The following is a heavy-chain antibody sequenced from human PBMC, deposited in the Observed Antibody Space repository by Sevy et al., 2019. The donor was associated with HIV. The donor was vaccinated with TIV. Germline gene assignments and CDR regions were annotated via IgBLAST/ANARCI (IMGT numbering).Heavy chain of an antibody. J-gene: IGHJ6*02. D-gene: IGHD4-17*01. CDR3: ERAYAHYGDSIGFYYGMDV. Sequence: GGSLRLSCAASGFTFSSYWMHWVRQAPGKGLLWVSLINGDGGSASYADSVKGRFIISRDNAKNTLYLQMNSLRAEDTAMYYCERAYAHYGDSIGFYYGMDVWGQGITVTVSS. CDR2: INGDGGSA. V-gene: IGHV3-74*01. CDR1: GFTFSSYW.